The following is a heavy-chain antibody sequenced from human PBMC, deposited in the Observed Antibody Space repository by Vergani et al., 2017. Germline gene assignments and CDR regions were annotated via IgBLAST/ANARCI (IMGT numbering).Heavy chain of an antibody. V-gene: IGHV3-30-3*01. J-gene: IGHJ5*02. CDR2: ISYDGSNK. CDR1: GFTFSSYA. Sequence: VQLLESGGGLVQPGRSLRLSCAASGFTFSSYAMHWVRQAPGKGLEWVAVISYDGSNKYYADSVKGRFTISRDNSKNTLYLQMNSLRAEDTAVYYCAIAGLDGFSGSYRRDGNWFDPWGQGTLVTVSS. CDR3: AIAGLDGFSGSYRRDGNWFDP. D-gene: IGHD1-26*01.